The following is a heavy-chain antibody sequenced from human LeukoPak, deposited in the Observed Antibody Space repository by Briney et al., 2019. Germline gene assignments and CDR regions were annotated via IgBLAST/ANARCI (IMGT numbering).Heavy chain of an antibody. V-gene: IGHV4-39*01. CDR1: CGSISSSSYY. J-gene: IGHJ3*02. CDR3: ARRQLLDVDDAFDI. D-gene: IGHD2-2*01. Sequence: ETLSLTFTVSCGSISSSSYYWGWIRPPPGKGLEWIGSIYYSGSTYYNPSLKSRVTISVDTSKNQFSLKLSSVTAADTAVYYCARRQLLDVDDAFDIWGQGTMVTVSS. CDR2: IYYSGST.